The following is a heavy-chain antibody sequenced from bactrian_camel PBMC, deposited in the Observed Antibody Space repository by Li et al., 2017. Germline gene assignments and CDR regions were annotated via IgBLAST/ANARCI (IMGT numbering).Heavy chain of an antibody. J-gene: IGHJ4*01. V-gene: IGHV3S40*01. CDR1: GYTYDTYC. CDR2: IRRDGGET. Sequence: DVQLVESGGGSVQAGGSLRLSCAAPGYTYDTYCMAWFRQVPGKEREGIAAIRRDGGETWYAASVKGRFTISRDSAKNTVYLQMNNLQPEDTATYYCAEGRGSRGEHCYSLNYWGQGTQVTVS. D-gene: IGHD6*01. CDR3: AEGRGSRGEHCYSLNY.